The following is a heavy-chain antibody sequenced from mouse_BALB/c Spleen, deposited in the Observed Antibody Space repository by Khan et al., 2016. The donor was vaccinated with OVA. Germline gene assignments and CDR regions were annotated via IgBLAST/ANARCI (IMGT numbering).Heavy chain of an antibody. J-gene: IGHJ4*01. CDR3: ARSVYYAYAYAMDY. Sequence: EVQLQESGPGLVKPSQSLSLTCTVTDYSITSDYAWNWIRQFPGNKLEWMGYISYSGSTSYHPSLKSRISFTRDTSKNQFFLQLNSVPPEDTATYYCARSVYYAYAYAMDYWGQGTAVTVSS. D-gene: IGHD2-2*01. CDR1: DYSITSDYA. CDR2: ISYSGST. V-gene: IGHV3-2*02.